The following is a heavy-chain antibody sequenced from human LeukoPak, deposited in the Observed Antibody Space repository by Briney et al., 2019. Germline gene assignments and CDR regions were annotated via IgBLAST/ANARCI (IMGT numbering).Heavy chain of an antibody. CDR1: GGFMRSYY. V-gene: IGHV4-59*01. Sequence: SETLSLTCTVSGGFMRSYYWSWIRQPPGKGLEWIGYIYYTGNTKYNPSLKSRVSISIDTSKNHFSLKLSSVTAADTAVYYCARAYLAGDWYFDLWGRGTLVTVSS. CDR2: IYYTGNT. D-gene: IGHD6-19*01. CDR3: ARAYLAGDWYFDL. J-gene: IGHJ2*01.